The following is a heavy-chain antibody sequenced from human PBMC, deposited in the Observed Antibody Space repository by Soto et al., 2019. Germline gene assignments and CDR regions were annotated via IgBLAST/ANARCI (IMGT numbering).Heavy chain of an antibody. CDR1: GGSISSYY. CDR3: ATSYAPVAGHNGWFDP. CDR2: IYYSGST. Sequence: LSLTCTVSGGSISSYYWSWIRQPPGKGLEWIGYIYYSGSTNYNPSLKSRVTISVDTSKNQFSLKLSSVTAADTAVYYCATSYAPVAGHNGWFDPWGQGTLVTVSS. D-gene: IGHD6-19*01. V-gene: IGHV4-59*01. J-gene: IGHJ5*02.